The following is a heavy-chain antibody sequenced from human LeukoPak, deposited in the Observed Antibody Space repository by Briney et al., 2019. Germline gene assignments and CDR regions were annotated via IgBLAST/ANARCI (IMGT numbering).Heavy chain of an antibody. Sequence: ASVKVSCKASGYTLTTYTITWVRQAPGQGLQWMGWITTHNGNTDYAQKFQDRITMTTDTSTSTAYMELRSLRSDDTAVYYCARGATVVTRAFDIWGQGTIVTVSS. CDR2: ITTHNGNT. V-gene: IGHV1-18*01. CDR1: GYTLTTYT. D-gene: IGHD4-23*01. CDR3: ARGATVVTRAFDI. J-gene: IGHJ3*02.